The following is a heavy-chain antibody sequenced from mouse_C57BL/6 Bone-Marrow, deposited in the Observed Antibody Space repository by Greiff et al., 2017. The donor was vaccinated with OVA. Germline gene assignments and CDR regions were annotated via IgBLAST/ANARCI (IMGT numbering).Heavy chain of an antibody. CDR2: INPGSGGT. CDR3: ARRGITTVVAGGGLFAY. D-gene: IGHD1-1*01. J-gene: IGHJ3*01. CDR1: GYAFTNYL. V-gene: IGHV1-54*01. Sequence: QVQLKESGAELVRPGTSVKVSCKASGYAFTNYLIEWVKQRPGQGLEWIGVINPGSGGTNYNEKFKGKATLTADKSSSTAYMQLSSLTSEDSAVYFCARRGITTVVAGGGLFAYWGQGTLVTVSA.